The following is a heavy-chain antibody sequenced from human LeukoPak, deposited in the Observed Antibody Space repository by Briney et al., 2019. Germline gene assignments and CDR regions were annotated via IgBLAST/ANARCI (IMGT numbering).Heavy chain of an antibody. J-gene: IGHJ3*02. Sequence: SGTLSLTCAVYDGSFSGYYWSWIRQPPGKGLEWSGEINHSGSTNYNPSLKSRVTISVDTSKNQFSLKLSSVTAADTAVYYCARGGCSGGSCYEDAFDIWGQGTMVTVSS. CDR2: INHSGST. D-gene: IGHD2-15*01. CDR3: ARGGCSGGSCYEDAFDI. CDR1: DGSFSGYY. V-gene: IGHV4-34*01.